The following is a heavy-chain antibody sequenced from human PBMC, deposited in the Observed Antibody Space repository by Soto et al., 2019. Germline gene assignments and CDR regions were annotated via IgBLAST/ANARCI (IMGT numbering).Heavy chain of an antibody. J-gene: IGHJ5*02. D-gene: IGHD6-13*01. CDR3: VKDHIATAGIGLYNWSDP. V-gene: IGHV3-64D*06. CDR2: ITSNGRTT. Sequence: GGSLRLSCSASGFTFSTYAMHWVRQAPGKGLEYIAGITSNGRTTSYKDSVKGRFIISRDNSESTLYLQMSSPRFDDTAVYFCVKDHIATAGIGLYNWSDPWGQGTRVTVSS. CDR1: GFTFSTYA.